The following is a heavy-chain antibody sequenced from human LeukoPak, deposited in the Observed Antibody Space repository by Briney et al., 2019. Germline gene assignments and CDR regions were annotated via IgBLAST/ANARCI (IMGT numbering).Heavy chain of an antibody. J-gene: IGHJ5*02. CDR1: GGTFSSHG. CDR3: ARGSGVAGGLKRPIDP. D-gene: IGHD2-15*01. V-gene: IGHV1-2*02. CDR2: IDPNSGGS. Sequence: ASVKVSCKVSGGTFSSHGISWVRQAPGQGLGYLGWIDPNSGGSESTRNLQGRVIMTRDTSISTAYLQLSRLRSDDTAVYYCARGSGVAGGLKRPIDPWGQGTLVTVSS.